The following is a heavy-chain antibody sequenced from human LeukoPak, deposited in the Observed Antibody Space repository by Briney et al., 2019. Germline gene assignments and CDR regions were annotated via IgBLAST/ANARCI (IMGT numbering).Heavy chain of an antibody. CDR1: GYTFTGYY. CDR3: ARAGVAARHLDY. V-gene: IGHV1-2*02. J-gene: IGHJ4*02. CDR2: INPNSGGT. Sequence: ASVKVSCKASGYTFTGYYMHWVRQAPGQGLEGMGWINPNSGGTNYAQKFQGRVTMTRDTSINTAYMELSGLRSDDTAVYYCARAGVAARHLDYWGQGTLVTVSS. D-gene: IGHD6-6*01.